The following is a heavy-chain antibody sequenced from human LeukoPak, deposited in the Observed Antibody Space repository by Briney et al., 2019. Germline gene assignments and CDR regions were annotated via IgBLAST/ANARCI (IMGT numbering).Heavy chain of an antibody. CDR2: INPNSGGT. V-gene: IGHV1-2*02. Sequence: ASVKVSCKTSGYTFTGYYMHWVRQAPGHRLEWMGWINPNSGGTKSAQRFQGRVTMTRDTSISTAYMELSRLRSDDTAVYYCARERGYCSSSTCYTSDAFDIWGQGTMVTVSS. CDR1: GYTFTGYY. CDR3: ARERGYCSSSTCYTSDAFDI. D-gene: IGHD2-2*02. J-gene: IGHJ3*02.